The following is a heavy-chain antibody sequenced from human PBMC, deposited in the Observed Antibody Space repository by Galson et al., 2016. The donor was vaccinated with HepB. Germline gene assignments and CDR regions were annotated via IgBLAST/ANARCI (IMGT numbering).Heavy chain of an antibody. CDR1: GFSFSSYG. Sequence: SLRLSCAASGFSFSSYGMHWVRQAPGKGLEWVAVIWIDENKRYYGDSVKGRFSISRDNSKNTLYLQMNSLSAEDTAVYYCTRDDGEKFMDVWGKGTTVTVSS. J-gene: IGHJ6*04. CDR2: IWIDENKR. V-gene: IGHV3-33*01. CDR3: TRDDGEKFMDV. D-gene: IGHD3-10*01.